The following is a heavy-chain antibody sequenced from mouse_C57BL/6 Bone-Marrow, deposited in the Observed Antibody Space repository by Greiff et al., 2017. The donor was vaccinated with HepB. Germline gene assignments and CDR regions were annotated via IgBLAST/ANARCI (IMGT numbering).Heavy chain of an antibody. J-gene: IGHJ2*01. CDR2: INPNNGGT. CDR1: GYTFTDYY. D-gene: IGHD2-2*01. CDR3: ARTLWLRRDY. V-gene: IGHV1-26*01. Sequence: EVQLQQSGPELVKPGASVKISCKASGYTFTDYYMNWVKQSHGKSLEWTGDINPNNGGTSYNQKFKGKATLTVDKSSSTAYMELRSLTSEDSAVYYCARTLWLRRDYWGQGTTLTVSS.